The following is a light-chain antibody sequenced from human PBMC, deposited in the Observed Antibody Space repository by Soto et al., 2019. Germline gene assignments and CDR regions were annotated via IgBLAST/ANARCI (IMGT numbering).Light chain of an antibody. CDR2: YAS. CDR3: QQFNSFPLT. J-gene: IGKJ4*01. Sequence: DIQMTQSPSTLSASVGDRVTITCRASQSISSRLAWYQQKPGKAPILLIYYASSLESGVPPRFSGSGSGTEFTLTISSLHPDDFATYFCQQFNSFPLTFGGGTKVDIK. CDR1: QSISSR. V-gene: IGKV1-5*01.